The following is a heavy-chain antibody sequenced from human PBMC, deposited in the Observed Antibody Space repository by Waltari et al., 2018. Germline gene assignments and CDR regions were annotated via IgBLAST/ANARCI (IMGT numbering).Heavy chain of an antibody. V-gene: IGHV4-39*01. D-gene: IGHD2-15*01. Sequence: QLQLQESGPGLVKPSETLSLTCTVSGGSISSTTNYWGWIRQPPGKGLEWVGSIYYSGRTYYNPSLRSRVTISIDPYQNQFSLKMTSVAVADTAVYYCVRHDDDNIDSNWFDPWGQGTLVTVSS. CDR3: VRHDDDNIDSNWFDP. CDR2: IYYSGRT. J-gene: IGHJ5*02. CDR1: GGSISSTTNY.